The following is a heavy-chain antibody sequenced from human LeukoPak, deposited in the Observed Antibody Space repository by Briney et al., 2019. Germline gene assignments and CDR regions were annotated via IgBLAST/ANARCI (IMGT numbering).Heavy chain of an antibody. CDR2: ISSSGST. V-gene: IGHV4-4*02. J-gene: IGHJ5*02. CDR1: GGSISSSNW. D-gene: IGHD1-1*01. Sequence: SETLSLTCAVSGGSISSSNWWNWVRQPPGEGLEWIGRISSSGSTNYNPSLKSRVTISVDTSKNQFSLKLSSVTAADTAVYYCARDGPGGNGDWFDPWGQGTLVTVSS. CDR3: ARDGPGGNGDWFDP.